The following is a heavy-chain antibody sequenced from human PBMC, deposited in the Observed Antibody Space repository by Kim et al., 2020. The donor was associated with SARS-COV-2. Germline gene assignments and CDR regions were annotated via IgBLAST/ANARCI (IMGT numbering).Heavy chain of an antibody. CDR1: GFTFSGHG. Sequence: GGSLRLSCAASGFTFSGHGMHWVRQIPGKGLEWVAVISNNGRNKYYADSVQGRFTISRDNSRNTLYLEMNSLRGDDTAIYYCAKDRRTGGSTFDIWVRGTMIPVS. CDR2: ISNNGRNK. V-gene: IGHV3-30*18. CDR3: AKDRRTGGSTFDI. J-gene: IGHJ3*02.